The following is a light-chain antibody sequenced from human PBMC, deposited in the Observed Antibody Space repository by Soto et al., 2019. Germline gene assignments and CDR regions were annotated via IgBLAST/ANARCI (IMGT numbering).Light chain of an antibody. Sequence: EIVLTQSPGTLSLSPGERATLSCRASQSVSSSYLAWYQQKPGQAPRLLIYGASSRATGIPDRFSGSGSGTDFTLTISRLEPEDFAVYYCLQYHYWWTFGQGTKVEIK. CDR1: QSVSSSY. CDR2: GAS. V-gene: IGKV3-20*01. CDR3: LQYHYWWT. J-gene: IGKJ1*01.